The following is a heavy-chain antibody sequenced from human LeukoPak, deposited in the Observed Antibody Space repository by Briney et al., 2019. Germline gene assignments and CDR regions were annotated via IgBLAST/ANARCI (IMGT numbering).Heavy chain of an antibody. V-gene: IGHV4-39*02. D-gene: IGHD6-6*01. Sequence: SETLSLTCAVSGDSVNSSNFFWGWIRQPPGKGLEWIGSFHYSGSNFYNPSLKSRLTISVDTSRNHFSLKLTSVTAADTAVYYCPRHEYQVFPPANWFDPWGQGTLVTVSS. CDR2: FHYSGSN. CDR1: GDSVNSSNFF. CDR3: PRHEYQVFPPANWFDP. J-gene: IGHJ5*02.